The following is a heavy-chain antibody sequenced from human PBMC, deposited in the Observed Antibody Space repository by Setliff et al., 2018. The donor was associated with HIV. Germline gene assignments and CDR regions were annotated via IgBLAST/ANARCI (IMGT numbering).Heavy chain of an antibody. CDR3: ARDRLTNVRYWTSDY. J-gene: IGHJ4*02. D-gene: IGHD2-8*01. V-gene: IGHV3-66*01. CDR1: GFTVSTYY. CDR2: IYSGGST. Sequence: PGGSLRLSCAASGFTVSTYYMSWVRQAPGKGLEWVSTIYSGGSTYHADSVKGRFTLSRDTSKNSLYLVMNDLRADDTATYYCARDRLTNVRYWTSDYWGQGTLVTVSS.